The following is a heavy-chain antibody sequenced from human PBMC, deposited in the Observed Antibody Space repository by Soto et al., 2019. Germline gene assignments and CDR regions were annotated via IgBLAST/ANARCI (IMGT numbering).Heavy chain of an antibody. J-gene: IGHJ5*02. CDR3: TRTPTRGASAWFDP. CDR2: IHLSVRT. CDR1: GGSFSDHY. V-gene: IGHV4-34*01. D-gene: IGHD1-26*01. Sequence: QVQLQQWGAGLLKPSETLSLTCAVYGGSFSDHYWIWIRQPPGKGLEWIGEIHLSVRTNYKPSLKSRVTISLDTAKNQFSVKLSSVTAADTAVYYCTRTPTRGASAWFDPWGQGTLVSVSS.